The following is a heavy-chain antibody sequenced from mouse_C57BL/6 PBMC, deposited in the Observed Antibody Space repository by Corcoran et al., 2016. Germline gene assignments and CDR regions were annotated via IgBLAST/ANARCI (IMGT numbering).Heavy chain of an antibody. J-gene: IGHJ4*01. CDR2: IHPNSGST. Sequence: QVQLQQPGAELVKPGASVKLSCKASGYTFTSYWMHWVKQRPGQGLEWIGMIHPNSGSTNYNEKFKSKATLTVDKSSSTAYMQLSSLTSEDSAVYYCARGPHFTTVVATDAMDYWGQGTSVTVSS. V-gene: IGHV1-64*01. D-gene: IGHD1-1*01. CDR1: GYTFTSYW. CDR3: ARGPHFTTVVATDAMDY.